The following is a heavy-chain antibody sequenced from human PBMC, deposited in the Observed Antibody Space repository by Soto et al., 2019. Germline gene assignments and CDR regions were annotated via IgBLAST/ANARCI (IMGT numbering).Heavy chain of an antibody. V-gene: IGHV1-69*01. D-gene: IGHD1-26*01. CDR3: ARDGGRHSGGIDY. Sequence: QVQLVQSGAEVKKPGSSVKVSCKASGGTFSSYSINWVRQAPGQGLEWMGEIIPIFGTANYAQKFQGRVTIAAGESTSTAYRALSSLTSEDTAVYYCARDGGRHSGGIDYWGQGNLVTVSS. CDR2: IIPIFGTA. J-gene: IGHJ4*02. CDR1: GGTFSSYS.